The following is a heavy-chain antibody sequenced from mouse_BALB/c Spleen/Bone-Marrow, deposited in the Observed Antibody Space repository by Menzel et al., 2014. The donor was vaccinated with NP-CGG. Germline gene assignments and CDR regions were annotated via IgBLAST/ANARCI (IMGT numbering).Heavy chain of an antibody. CDR2: INPDSSTI. CDR1: GFGFSRYW. D-gene: IGHD1-2*01. J-gene: IGHJ3*01. V-gene: IGHV4-1*02. Sequence: EVKLMESGGGLEQPGGSLKLSCAASGFGFSRYWMSWVRPVPGKGLEWLGEINPDSSTINYTPSLTDKFIISTHNAKKTLYLQMSKVRSEDTALYYGARLWYYGYFAYWGQGTLVTVSA. CDR3: ARLWYYGYFAY.